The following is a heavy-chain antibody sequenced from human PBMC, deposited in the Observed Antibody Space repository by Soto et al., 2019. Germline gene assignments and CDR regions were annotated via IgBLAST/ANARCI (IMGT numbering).Heavy chain of an antibody. J-gene: IGHJ4*02. D-gene: IGHD2-15*01. Sequence: GASVKVSCKASGYTFTSLDVNWVRQATRQGLEWMGWMNPNSGSTGSAQKFQGRVAMTRDTSINTAYMELSSLRSDDTAVYYCARGRGYSDGIDYWGQGTLVTVSS. V-gene: IGHV1-8*01. CDR2: MNPNSGST. CDR3: ARGRGYSDGIDY. CDR1: GYTFTSLD.